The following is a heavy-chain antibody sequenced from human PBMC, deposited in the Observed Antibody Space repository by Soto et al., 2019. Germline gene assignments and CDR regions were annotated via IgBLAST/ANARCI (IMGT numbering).Heavy chain of an antibody. CDR1: GFTFSSYE. V-gene: IGHV3-48*03. Sequence: GGSLRLSCAASGFTFSSYEMNWVRQAPGKGLEWVSYISSSGSTIYYADSVKGRFTISRDNAKNSLYLQMNSLRAEDTAVYYCARNIVATIFGMDVWGQGTTVTVSS. J-gene: IGHJ6*02. CDR3: ARNIVATIFGMDV. CDR2: ISSSGSTI. D-gene: IGHD5-12*01.